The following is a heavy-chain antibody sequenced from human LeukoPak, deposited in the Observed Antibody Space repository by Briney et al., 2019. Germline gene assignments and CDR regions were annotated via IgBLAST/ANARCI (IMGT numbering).Heavy chain of an antibody. Sequence: GGSLRLSCAASGFTFSNYWMHWVRQAPGKGLVWVSRISSDGSSTTSADSVKGRFTISRDNAKNTLYLQMNSLRAEDTAVYYCAKGGATVIDYWGQGTLVTVSS. V-gene: IGHV3-74*01. CDR1: GFTFSNYW. D-gene: IGHD4-17*01. CDR3: AKGGATVIDY. J-gene: IGHJ4*02. CDR2: ISSDGSST.